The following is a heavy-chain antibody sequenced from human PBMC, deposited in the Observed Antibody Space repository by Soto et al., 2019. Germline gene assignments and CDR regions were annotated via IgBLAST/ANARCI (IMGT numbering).Heavy chain of an antibody. J-gene: IGHJ6*02. D-gene: IGHD3-10*01. CDR2: INGSGGST. Sequence: GGSLRLSCAASGFTFSSYAMSWVRQAPGKGLEWVSAINGSGGSTYYADSVKGRFTISRDNSKNTLYLQMNSLRAEDTAVYYCAKDLAGSGYYYYGMDVWGQGTTVTVSS. CDR3: AKDLAGSGYYYYGMDV. V-gene: IGHV3-23*01. CDR1: GFTFSSYA.